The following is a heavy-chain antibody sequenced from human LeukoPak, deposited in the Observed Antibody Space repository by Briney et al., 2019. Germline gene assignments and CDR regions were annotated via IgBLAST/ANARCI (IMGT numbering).Heavy chain of an antibody. V-gene: IGHV4-59*01. Sequence: PSETLCLTCTVSGGSISSYYWSWLRQPPGKGLEWIGYIYYSGRTNYNPTLKSRVTIPVDTSKNQFSLKLSSVTAADTAVYYCAREARRDGYEVRSFRNWFDPWGQGTLVTVSS. CDR3: AREARRDGYEVRSFRNWFDP. J-gene: IGHJ5*02. D-gene: IGHD5-24*01. CDR2: IYYSGRT. CDR1: GGSISSYY.